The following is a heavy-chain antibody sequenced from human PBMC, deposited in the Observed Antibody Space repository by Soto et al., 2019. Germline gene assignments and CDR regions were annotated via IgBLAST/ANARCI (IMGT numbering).Heavy chain of an antibody. CDR1: GGSISRCGYY. D-gene: IGHD6-13*01. CDR3: ARVRTAAGQSWFDP. Sequence: SGTPSLTFTVSGGSISRCGYYWSWIRQHPGKGLEWIGYIYYSGSTYYNPSLKSRVTISVDTSKNQFSLKLSSVTAADTAVYYCARVRTAAGQSWFDPWGQGTLVTVSS. J-gene: IGHJ5*02. CDR2: IYYSGST. V-gene: IGHV4-31*03.